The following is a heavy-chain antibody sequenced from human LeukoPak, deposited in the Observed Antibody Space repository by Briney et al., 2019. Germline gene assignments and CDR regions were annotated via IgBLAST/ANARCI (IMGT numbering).Heavy chain of an antibody. J-gene: IGHJ5*02. V-gene: IGHV4-39*01. CDR3: ARHPSGRMWLQQGGWFDP. CDR2: MYHNGST. Sequence: PSETLSLTCTVSGGSISSYYWGWIRQPPGKGLEWIGSMYHNGSTYYNPSLKSRVTISVDTSKNQFSLKLTSVTAADTAVYYCARHPSGRMWLQQGGWFDPWGQGTLVTVSS. D-gene: IGHD5-24*01. CDR1: GGSISSYY.